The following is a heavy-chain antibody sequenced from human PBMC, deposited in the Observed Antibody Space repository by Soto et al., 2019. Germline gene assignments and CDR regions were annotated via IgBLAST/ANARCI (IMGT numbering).Heavy chain of an antibody. CDR1: GFTFTSYV. CDR2: ITGRGGDT. J-gene: IGHJ4*02. D-gene: IGHD6-6*01. V-gene: IGHV3-23*01. CDR3: VKGSTSTRPYYFAS. Sequence: EVQLLESGGGLVQPGGSLRLSCAASGFTFTSYVMSWVRQAPGEGLEWVSAITGRGGDTYYSVSVKGRFTISNDRSKNTLYLPMSSLRVEDTALYYCVKGSTSTRPYYFASWGQGTLVTVCS.